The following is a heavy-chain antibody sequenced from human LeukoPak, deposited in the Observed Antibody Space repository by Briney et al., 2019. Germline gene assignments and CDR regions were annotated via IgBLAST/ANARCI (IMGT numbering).Heavy chain of an antibody. J-gene: IGHJ4*02. CDR1: GFTVSSNY. V-gene: IGHV3-53*01. CDR3: ARDRSVLSMVRGVIV. CDR2: IYSGGST. D-gene: IGHD3-10*01. Sequence: GGSLRLSCAASGFTVSSNYMSWVRQAPGKGLEWVSDIYSGGSTYYGDCVKGRFTIPRDNSKNTLYLQMNSLRAEDTAVYYCARDRSVLSMVRGVIVWGQGTLVTVSS.